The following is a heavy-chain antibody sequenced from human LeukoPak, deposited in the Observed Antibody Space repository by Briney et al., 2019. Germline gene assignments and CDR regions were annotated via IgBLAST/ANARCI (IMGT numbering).Heavy chain of an antibody. Sequence: NPSETLSLTCTVSGYSISSGYYWGWIRQPPGKGLEWIGSIYHSGSTYYNPSLKSRVTISVDTPKNQFSLKLSSVTAADTAVYYCARAPSDSSGYSSYYYYMDVWGKGTTVTVSS. J-gene: IGHJ6*03. CDR1: GYSISSGYY. D-gene: IGHD3-22*01. V-gene: IGHV4-38-2*02. CDR3: ARAPSDSSGYSSYYYYMDV. CDR2: IYHSGST.